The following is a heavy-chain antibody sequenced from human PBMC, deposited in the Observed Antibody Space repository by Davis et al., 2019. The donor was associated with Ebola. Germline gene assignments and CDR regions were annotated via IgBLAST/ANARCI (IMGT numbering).Heavy chain of an antibody. D-gene: IGHD4-17*01. Sequence: GESLKISCAASGFTFSSYGMHWVRQAPGKGLEWVAVIWYDGSNKYYADSVKGRFTISRDNSKNTLYLQMNSLRAEDTAVYYCARQGLRYHFDYWGQGTLVTVSS. J-gene: IGHJ4*02. CDR1: GFTFSSYG. CDR3: ARQGLRYHFDY. CDR2: IWYDGSNK. V-gene: IGHV3-33*01.